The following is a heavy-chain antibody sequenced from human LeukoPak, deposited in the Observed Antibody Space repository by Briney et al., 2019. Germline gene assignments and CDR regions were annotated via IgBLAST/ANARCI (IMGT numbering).Heavy chain of an antibody. CDR2: IYYSGST. J-gene: IGHJ4*02. CDR3: ARSVAITGTFHWAS. D-gene: IGHD1/OR15-1a*01. CDR1: GVSISSSTFY. Sequence: PSDTLSLPCSVSGVSISSSTFYWGWIRQPPGKGLEWIGSIYYSGSTYYNPSLKSRITISLDTSRDQFSLNLSSVTAADTAVYYCARSVAITGTFHWASGGQGTLVTVSS. V-gene: IGHV4-39*01.